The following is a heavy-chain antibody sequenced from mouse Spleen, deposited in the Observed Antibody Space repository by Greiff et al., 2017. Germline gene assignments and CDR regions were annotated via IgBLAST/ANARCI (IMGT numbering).Heavy chain of an antibody. CDR2: ISYDGSN. D-gene: IGHD2-5*01. CDR3: ARDSNLGAMDY. Sequence: EVKLMESGPGLVKPSQSLSLTCSVTGYSITSGYYWNWIRQFPGNKLEWMGYISYDGSNNYNPSLKNRISITRDTSKNQFFLKLNSVTTEDTATYYCARDSNLGAMDYWGQGTSVTVSS. V-gene: IGHV3-6*01. CDR1: GYSITSGYY. J-gene: IGHJ4*01.